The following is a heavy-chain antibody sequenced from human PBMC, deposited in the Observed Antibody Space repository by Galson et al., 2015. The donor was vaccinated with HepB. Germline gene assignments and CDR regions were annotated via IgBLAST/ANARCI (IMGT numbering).Heavy chain of an antibody. Sequence: ETLSLTCGVSSGSFTNYDWNWVRQAPGKGPEWIGEVNRGGSANVNPSLQSRVTITRDTPKSQFSLRLSSITAADTAMYYCVAGPFGPRFQFWYSPVYLQHWGRGTQVIVSS. CDR3: VAGPFGPRFQFWYSPVYLQH. CDR1: SGSFTNYD. J-gene: IGHJ1*01. V-gene: IGHV4-34*01. D-gene: IGHD2-21*01. CDR2: VNRGGSA.